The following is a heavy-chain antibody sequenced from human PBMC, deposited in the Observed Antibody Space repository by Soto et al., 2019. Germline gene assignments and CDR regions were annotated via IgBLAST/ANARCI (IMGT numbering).Heavy chain of an antibody. CDR2: ISYDGSNK. V-gene: IGHV3-30*18. J-gene: IGHJ4*02. CDR1: GFTFSSYG. Sequence: QVQLVESGGGVVQPGRALRLSCAASGFTFSSYGMHWVRQAPGKGLEWVAVISYDGSNKYYADSVKGRFTISRDNSKNTLYLQMNSLRAEDTAVYYCAKDRPLGYCSGCSCLAPFDYCGQGTLVTVSS. CDR3: AKDRPLGYCSGCSCLAPFDY. D-gene: IGHD2-15*01.